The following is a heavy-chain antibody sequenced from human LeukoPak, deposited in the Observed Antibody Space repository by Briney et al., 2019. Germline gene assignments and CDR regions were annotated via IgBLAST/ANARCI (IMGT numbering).Heavy chain of an antibody. Sequence: GRSLRLSCAASGFTFSSYVMHWVRQAPGKGLEWVAIISYDGSNEYYADSVKGRFTISRDNSKNTLYLQMNSLSAEDTAVYYCAKVPNWNYLWFDPWGQGTLVTVSS. J-gene: IGHJ5*02. V-gene: IGHV3-30*04. D-gene: IGHD1-7*01. CDR1: GFTFSSYV. CDR3: AKVPNWNYLWFDP. CDR2: ISYDGSNE.